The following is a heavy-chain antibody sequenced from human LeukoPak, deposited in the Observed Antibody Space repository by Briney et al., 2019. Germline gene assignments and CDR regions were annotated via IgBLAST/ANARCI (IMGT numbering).Heavy chain of an antibody. J-gene: IGHJ4*02. CDR1: GXTFSRYA. D-gene: IGHD7-27*01. V-gene: IGHV3-30*04. Sequence: GGSLRLSCAASGXTFSRYAVHWVRQAPGKGLEWVVVTLYDGSNKYYADSVKGRFTISRDNSKNTLYLQMNSLRAEDAAVYYCARSRGMLTGDHSFDYWGQGTLVTVSS. CDR3: ARSRGMLTGDHSFDY. CDR2: TLYDGSNK.